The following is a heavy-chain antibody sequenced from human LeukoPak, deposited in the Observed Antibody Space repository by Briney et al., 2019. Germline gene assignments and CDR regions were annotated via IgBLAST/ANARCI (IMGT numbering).Heavy chain of an antibody. D-gene: IGHD3-9*01. V-gene: IGHV4-39*01. Sequence: SETLSLPCTVSDGSTIISRYYWGWIRQSPGRGLEWLGSIYHSGSTYYNPSLKSRVTISVDTSKNQFSLKLSSVTAADTAVYYCARHASVLRYFDWGDNWFDPWGQGTLVTVSS. CDR1: DGSTIISRYY. CDR3: ARHASVLRYFDWGDNWFDP. CDR2: IYHSGST. J-gene: IGHJ5*02.